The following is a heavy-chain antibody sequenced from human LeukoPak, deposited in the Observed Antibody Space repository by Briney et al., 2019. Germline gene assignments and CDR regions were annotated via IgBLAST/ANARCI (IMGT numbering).Heavy chain of an antibody. D-gene: IGHD3-3*01. CDR1: GYTLTALS. Sequence: ASVKVSCTVSGYTLTALSMHCVRQAPGKGLEWMGGFDPEDGETIYAQTFQGRVTMTEDTSTDTAYMELSSLRSEDTAVYYCATDLGSGYDFWSGYYYFDYWGQGTLVTVSS. J-gene: IGHJ4*02. CDR3: ATDLGSGYDFWSGYYYFDY. V-gene: IGHV1-24*01. CDR2: FDPEDGET.